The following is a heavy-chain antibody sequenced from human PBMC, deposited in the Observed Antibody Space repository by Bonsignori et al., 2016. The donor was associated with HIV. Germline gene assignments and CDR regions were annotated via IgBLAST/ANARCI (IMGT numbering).Heavy chain of an antibody. Sequence: WIRQPPGKALEWLALIYWDDDKRYSPSLKSRLTITKDTSKNQVVLTMTNMDPVDTATYYCAHTGEVVAEYAFDIWGQGTMVTVSS. J-gene: IGHJ3*02. CDR3: AHTGEVVAEYAFDI. D-gene: IGHD2-15*01. CDR2: IYWDDDK. V-gene: IGHV2-5*02.